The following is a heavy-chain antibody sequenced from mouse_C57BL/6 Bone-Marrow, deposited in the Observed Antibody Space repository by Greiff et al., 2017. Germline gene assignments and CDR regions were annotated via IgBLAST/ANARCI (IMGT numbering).Heavy chain of an antibody. Sequence: QVHVKQPGAELVKPGASVKMSCKASGYTFTSYWITWVKQRPGQGLEWIGDIYPGSGSTNYNEKFKSKATLTVDTSSSTAYMQLSSLTSEDSAVYYCARFHYYGSSPHWYFDVWGTGTTVTVSS. J-gene: IGHJ1*03. CDR3: ARFHYYGSSPHWYFDV. CDR2: IYPGSGST. CDR1: GYTFTSYW. V-gene: IGHV1-55*01. D-gene: IGHD1-1*01.